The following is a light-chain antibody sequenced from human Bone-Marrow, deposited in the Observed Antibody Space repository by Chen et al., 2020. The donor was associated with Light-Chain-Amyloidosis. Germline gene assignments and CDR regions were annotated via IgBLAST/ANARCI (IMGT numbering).Light chain of an antibody. J-gene: IGLJ3*02. CDR1: NIGSTS. CDR2: DDS. Sequence: SYELTQPSSVSVAPGQTATIACGGNNIGSTSVHWYQQTPGQAPVLVVYDDSDRPSGIPERFSGSNSGNTATLTISRVEAGDEADYYCQVWDSSVDHRVFGGGTKLTVL. CDR3: QVWDSSVDHRV. V-gene: IGLV3-21*02.